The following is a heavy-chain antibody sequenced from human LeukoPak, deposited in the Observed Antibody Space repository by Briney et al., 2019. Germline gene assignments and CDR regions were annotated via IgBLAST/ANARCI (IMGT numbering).Heavy chain of an antibody. D-gene: IGHD5/OR15-5a*01. CDR2: ISYHGSNK. V-gene: IGHV3-30*04. Sequence: GGSLRLSCAASGFTFSSYAMYWVRQAPGKGLDWVAAISYHGSNKYYADSVKGRFTISRDNSKNTLYLQMNSLGAEDKAVYYCARGVPPDYWGQGTLVTVSS. CDR3: ARGVPPDY. J-gene: IGHJ4*02. CDR1: GFTFSSYA.